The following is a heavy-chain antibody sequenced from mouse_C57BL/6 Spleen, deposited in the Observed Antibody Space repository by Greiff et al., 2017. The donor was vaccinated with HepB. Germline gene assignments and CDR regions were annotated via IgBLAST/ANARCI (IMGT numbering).Heavy chain of an antibody. V-gene: IGHV1-63*01. D-gene: IGHD2-3*01. CDR3: ARGDGLSWFAY. Sequence: VQLQQSGAELVRPGTSVKMSCKASGYTFTNYWIGWAKQRPGHGLEWIGDIYPGGGYTNYNEKFKGKATLTADKSSSTAYMQFSSLTSEDSAIYYCARGDGLSWFAYWGQGTLVTVSA. J-gene: IGHJ3*01. CDR2: IYPGGGYT. CDR1: GYTFTNYW.